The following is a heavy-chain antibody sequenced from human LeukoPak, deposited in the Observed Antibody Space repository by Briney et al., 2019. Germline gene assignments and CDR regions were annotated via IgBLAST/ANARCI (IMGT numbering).Heavy chain of an antibody. CDR2: ISTYNGNT. V-gene: IGHV1-18*01. D-gene: IGHD7-27*01. J-gene: IGHJ4*02. CDR3: ARDKNWDLEY. CDR1: GYTFTSYG. Sequence: ASVKVSCKTSGYTFTSYGISWMRQAPGQALEWMGWISTYNGNTNYAQNLQGRVTMTTDTSTSTAYMELRSLKSDDTAVYYCARDKNWDLEYWGQGTLVTVSS.